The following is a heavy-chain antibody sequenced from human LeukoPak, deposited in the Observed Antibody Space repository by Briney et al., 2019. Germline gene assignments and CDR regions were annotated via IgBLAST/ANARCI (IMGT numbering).Heavy chain of an antibody. Sequence: ASVKVSCKASGYTFNIYYIHWVRQVPGQGPEWMGMINPSGGTSTYAQKFQGRVTMTRDMSTSTVYMELSSLRSEDTAVYYCARDGMVRGVIKYWGQGTLVTVSS. CDR2: INPSGGTS. J-gene: IGHJ4*02. V-gene: IGHV1-46*02. CDR3: ARDGMVRGVIKY. CDR1: GYTFNIYY. D-gene: IGHD3-10*01.